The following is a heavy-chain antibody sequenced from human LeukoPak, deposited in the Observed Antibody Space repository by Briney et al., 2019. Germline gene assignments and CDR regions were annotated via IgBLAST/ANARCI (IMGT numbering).Heavy chain of an antibody. CDR2: IRYDGSSK. J-gene: IGHJ3*02. V-gene: IGHV3-30*02. CDR1: GFTFSSYG. CDR3: AKDSGVGMATSFSILDI. D-gene: IGHD5-24*01. Sequence: GGSLRLSCAASGFTFSSYGMHWVRQAPGKGLEWAAFIRYDGSSKYYADSVKGRFTISRDNSKNTLYLQMDTLRAEDTAVYYCAKDSGVGMATSFSILDIWGQGTMVTVSS.